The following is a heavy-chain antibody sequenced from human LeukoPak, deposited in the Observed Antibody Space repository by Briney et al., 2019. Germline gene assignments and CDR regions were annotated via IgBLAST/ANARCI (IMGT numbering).Heavy chain of an antibody. D-gene: IGHD3-9*01. V-gene: IGHV1-2*02. CDR1: GYTFTGYY. CDR2: INPNSGGT. Sequence: ASVKVSCKASGYTFTGYYMHGVRQAPGQGLEWMGWINPNSGGTNYAQKFQGRVTMTRDTSISTAYMELSSLRSDDTTVYYCARRRVYDILTSYAFDIWGQGTMVTVSS. CDR3: ARRRVYDILTSYAFDI. J-gene: IGHJ3*02.